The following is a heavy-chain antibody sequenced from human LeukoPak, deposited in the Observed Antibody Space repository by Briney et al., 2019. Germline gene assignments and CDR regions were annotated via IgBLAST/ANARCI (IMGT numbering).Heavy chain of an antibody. CDR2: FDPEDGET. J-gene: IGHJ4*02. CDR3: ATNSVRDPV. V-gene: IGHV1-24*01. CDR1: GYTFTSYY. D-gene: IGHD4-4*01. Sequence: ASVKVSCKASGYTFTSYYMHWVRQAPGKGLEWMGGFDPEDGETIYAQKFQGRVTMTEDTSTDTAYMELSSLRSEDTAVYYCATNSVRDPVWGQGTLVTVSS.